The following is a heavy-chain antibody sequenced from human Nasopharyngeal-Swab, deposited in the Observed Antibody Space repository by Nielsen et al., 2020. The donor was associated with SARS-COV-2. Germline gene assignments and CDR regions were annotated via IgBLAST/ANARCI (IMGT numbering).Heavy chain of an antibody. Sequence: GEALKNAWAATGFTYSNAGMSRDRKAPGKGQEWVGRIKSKTDGGTTDYAAPVKGRFTISRDDSKNTLYLQMNILKTEDTAVYYCSTSGSYVRYWGQGTLVTVSS. CDR3: STSGSYVRY. CDR2: IKSKTDGGTT. V-gene: IGHV3-15*01. J-gene: IGHJ4*02. D-gene: IGHD1-26*01. CDR1: GFTYSNAG.